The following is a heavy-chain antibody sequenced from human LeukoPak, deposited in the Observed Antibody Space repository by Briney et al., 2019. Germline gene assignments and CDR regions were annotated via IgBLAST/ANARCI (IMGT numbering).Heavy chain of an antibody. CDR2: IRSNGETT. CDR3: AKGQELDDGVFDS. J-gene: IGHJ4*02. D-gene: IGHD1-1*01. Sequence: PTGGSLRLSCAASGFTVSSNYMSWVRQAPGKGLEWVSTIRSNGETTYNADSVKGRFTISRDNSKKTLYLQLNSLRVEDTAIYYCAKGQELDDGVFDSWGQGTLVTVSS. CDR1: GFTVSSNY. V-gene: IGHV3-23*01.